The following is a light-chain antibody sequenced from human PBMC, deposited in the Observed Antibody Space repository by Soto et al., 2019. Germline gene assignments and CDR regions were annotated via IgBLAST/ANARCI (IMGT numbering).Light chain of an antibody. CDR2: TAS. Sequence: DIQMTQSPSTLSASVGDRVTITCRASQGINIWLAWYQQKPGRAPKLLISTASTLESGVPSRFSGSGSGTEFTLTISSLQPDDFATYYCQQYNSYWTFGQGTKVDIK. J-gene: IGKJ1*01. CDR1: QGINIW. CDR3: QQYNSYWT. V-gene: IGKV1-5*03.